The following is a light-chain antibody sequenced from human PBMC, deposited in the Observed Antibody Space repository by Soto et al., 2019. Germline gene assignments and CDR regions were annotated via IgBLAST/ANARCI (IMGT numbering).Light chain of an antibody. J-gene: IGKJ1*01. Sequence: EMVMTQSPATLSVSPGESATLSCRASQSVSSSYLAWYQQHPGQPPRLLIYGISTRATGIPARFSGSGSGTDFTLTINRLEPEDFAVYYCQQYDSSPRTFGQGTKVDIK. V-gene: IGKV3-20*01. CDR2: GIS. CDR3: QQYDSSPRT. CDR1: QSVSSSY.